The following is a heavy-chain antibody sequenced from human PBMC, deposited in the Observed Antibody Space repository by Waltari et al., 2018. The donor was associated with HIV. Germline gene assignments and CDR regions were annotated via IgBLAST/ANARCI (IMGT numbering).Heavy chain of an antibody. CDR1: GYSFTSYC. V-gene: IGHV5-51*03. D-gene: IGHD3-22*01. CDR3: ARPHRGSSGYYSLDY. Sequence: EVQLVQSGAAVKKPGESLKISCKGSGYSFTSYCIGWVRQMPGKGLQWMGIIYPGDSDTRYSPSVQGQVTISADKSISTADLQWSSLKASDTAMYYCARPHRGSSGYYSLDYWGQGTLVTVSS. CDR2: IYPGDSDT. J-gene: IGHJ4*02.